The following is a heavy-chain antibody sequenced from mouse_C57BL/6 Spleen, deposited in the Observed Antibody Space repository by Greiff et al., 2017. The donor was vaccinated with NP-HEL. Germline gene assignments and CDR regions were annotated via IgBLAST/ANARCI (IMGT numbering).Heavy chain of an antibody. V-gene: IGHV14-4*01. J-gene: IGHJ3*01. CDR3: ILRFAY. Sequence: DVKLQESGAELVRPGASVKLSCTASGFNIKDDYMHWVKQRPEQGLEWIGWIDPENGDTEYASKFQGQATITADTSSNTAYLQLSSLTSEDTAVYYCILRFAYWGQGTLVTVSA. CDR2: IDPENGDT. CDR1: GFNIKDDY.